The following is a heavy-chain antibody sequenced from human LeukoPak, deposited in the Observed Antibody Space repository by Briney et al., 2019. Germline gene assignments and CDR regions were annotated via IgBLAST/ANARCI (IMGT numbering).Heavy chain of an antibody. D-gene: IGHD1-26*01. V-gene: IGHV5-51*01. J-gene: IGHJ3*02. Sequence: GESLKISCKGSGYSFTSYWIGWVRQMPGKGLEWMGIIYPGDSDTRYSPTFQGQVTISADKSISTAYLQWSSLKASDTAMYYCARPNPGGWELPHAFDIWGQGTMVTVSS. CDR2: IYPGDSDT. CDR3: ARPNPGGWELPHAFDI. CDR1: GYSFTSYW.